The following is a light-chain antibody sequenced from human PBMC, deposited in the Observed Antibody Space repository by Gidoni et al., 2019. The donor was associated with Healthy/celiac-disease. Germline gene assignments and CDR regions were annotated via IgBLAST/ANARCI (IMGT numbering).Light chain of an antibody. CDR2: DAS. J-gene: IGKJ1*01. Sequence: IQITQSQSPLSASVGDRVTITCQASQDISNYLNWYQQNPGKAPKLLSYDASNLETGVPSRFSGSGSGKDFTVTISSLQPEEIATYYCQQYDNLPRTFGQGTKVEIK. CDR1: QDISNY. V-gene: IGKV1-33*01. CDR3: QQYDNLPRT.